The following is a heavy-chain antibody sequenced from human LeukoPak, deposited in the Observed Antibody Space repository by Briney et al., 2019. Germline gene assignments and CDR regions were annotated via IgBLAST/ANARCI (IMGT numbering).Heavy chain of an antibody. CDR1: GGSFSGYY. J-gene: IGHJ5*02. CDR2: INHSGST. Sequence: PSETLSLTCAVYGGSFSGYYWSWIRQPPGKGLEWIGEINHSGSTNYNPSLKSRVTISVDTSKNQFSLKLSSVTAADTAVYYCARGRRYYYGSGSNNRFDPWGQGTLVTVSS. D-gene: IGHD3-10*01. CDR3: ARGRRYYYGSGSNNRFDP. V-gene: IGHV4-34*01.